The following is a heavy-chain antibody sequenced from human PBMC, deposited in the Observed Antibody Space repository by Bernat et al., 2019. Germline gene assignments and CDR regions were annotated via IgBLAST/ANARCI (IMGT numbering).Heavy chain of an antibody. CDR3: ARDQGQLWPARKSNYYYYGMDV. CDR1: GFTFSSYA. CDR2: ISYDGSNK. V-gene: IGHV3-30-3*01. Sequence: QVQLVESGGGVVQPGRSLRLSCAASGFTFSSYAMHWVRQAPGKGLEGVAVISYDGSNKSYADSVKGRFTISRDNSKNTLYLQMNSLRAEDTAVYYCARDQGQLWPARKSNYYYYGMDVWGQGTTVTVSS. D-gene: IGHD5-18*01. J-gene: IGHJ6*02.